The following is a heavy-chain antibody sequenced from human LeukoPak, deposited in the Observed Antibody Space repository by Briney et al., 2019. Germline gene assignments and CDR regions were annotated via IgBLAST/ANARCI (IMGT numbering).Heavy chain of an antibody. CDR3: ARGRESYYYYGIDV. CDR1: GYTFTSYD. V-gene: IGHV1-8*01. J-gene: IGHJ6*02. D-gene: IGHD5-24*01. CDR2: MNPNSGNT. Sequence: ASVKVSCKASGYTFTSYDINWVRQATGQGLEWMGWMNPNSGNTYYAQKFKGRVTITRYTSISKAYMELNSLRSEATAMYDYARGRESYYYYGIDVWGQGTTVTVSS.